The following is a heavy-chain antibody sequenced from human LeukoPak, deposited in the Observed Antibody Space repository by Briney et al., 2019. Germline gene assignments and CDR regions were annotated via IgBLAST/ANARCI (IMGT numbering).Heavy chain of an antibody. CDR3: AREKKMATDLDY. D-gene: IGHD5-24*01. J-gene: IGHJ4*02. CDR2: ISSSSSYI. Sequence: PGGSLRLSCAASGSTFSSYSMNWVRQAPGKGLEWVSSISSSSSYIYYADSVKGRFTISRDNAKNSLYLQMNSLRAEVTAVYYCAREKKMATDLDYWGQGTLVTVSS. CDR1: GSTFSSYS. V-gene: IGHV3-21*01.